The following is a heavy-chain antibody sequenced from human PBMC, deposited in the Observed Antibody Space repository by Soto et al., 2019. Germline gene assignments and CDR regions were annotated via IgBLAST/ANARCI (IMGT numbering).Heavy chain of an antibody. CDR1: GGSISSSSYY. J-gene: IGHJ4*02. CDR2: INHSGST. V-gene: IGHV4-39*07. Sequence: SLTCTVSGGSISSSSYYWGWIRQPPGKGLEWIGEINHSGSTNYNPSLKSRVTISVDTSKNQFSLKLSSVTAADTAVYYCARAKRHITMVRGVRYYFDYWGQGTLVTVSS. D-gene: IGHD3-10*01. CDR3: ARAKRHITMVRGVRYYFDY.